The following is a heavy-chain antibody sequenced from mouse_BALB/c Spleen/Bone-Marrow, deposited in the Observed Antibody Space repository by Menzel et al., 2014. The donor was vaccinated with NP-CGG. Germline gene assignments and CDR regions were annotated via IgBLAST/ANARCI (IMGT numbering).Heavy chain of an antibody. J-gene: IGHJ3*01. V-gene: IGHV1-7*01. CDR2: INPSTGYT. D-gene: IGHD4-1*01. CDR3: ARGGNWDGFAY. Sequence: VKLMESGAELAKPGASVKMSCKASGYTFTSYWMHWVKQRPGQGLEWIGYINPSTGYTEYNQKFKDKATLTADKSSSTAYMQLSSLTSEDSAVHYCARGGNWDGFAYWGQGTLVTVSA. CDR1: GYTFTSYW.